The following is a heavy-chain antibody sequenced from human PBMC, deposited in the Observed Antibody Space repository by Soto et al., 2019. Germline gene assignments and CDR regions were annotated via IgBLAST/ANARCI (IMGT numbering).Heavy chain of an antibody. D-gene: IGHD6-19*01. CDR1: GFTFRSYA. Sequence: EVQLLESGGGLVQPGGSLRLSCAASGFTFRSYAMSWVRQAPGKGLEWVSTIRCSDGSTYYADSVKGRFTISRDNSKNTLYLQMNSLRAEDTAVYYCAKDYSSGWYYFDYRGQGTLVTVSS. V-gene: IGHV3-23*01. CDR3: AKDYSSGWYYFDY. J-gene: IGHJ4*02. CDR2: IRCSDGST.